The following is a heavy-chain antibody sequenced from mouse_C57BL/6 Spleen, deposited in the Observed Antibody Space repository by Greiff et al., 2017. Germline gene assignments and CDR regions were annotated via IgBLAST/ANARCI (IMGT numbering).Heavy chain of an antibody. CDR2: IDPETGGT. CDR3: TRYYYGSSPFDY. D-gene: IGHD1-1*01. J-gene: IGHJ2*01. Sequence: VQLQQSGAELVRPGASVTLSCKASGYTFTDYEMHWVKQTPVHGLEWIGAIDPETGGTAYNQKFKGKAILTADKSSSTAYMERRSLTSEDSAVYYCTRYYYGSSPFDYWGQGTTLTVAS. CDR1: GYTFTDYE. V-gene: IGHV1-15*01.